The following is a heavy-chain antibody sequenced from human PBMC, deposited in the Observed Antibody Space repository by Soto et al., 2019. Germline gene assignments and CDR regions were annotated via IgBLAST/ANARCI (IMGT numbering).Heavy chain of an antibody. CDR1: GGSISSSNW. J-gene: IGHJ4*02. D-gene: IGHD6-13*01. Sequence: TSETLSLTCAVFGGSISSSNWWSWVRQPPGKGLEWIGEIYHSGSTNYNPSLKSRVTISVDKSKNQFSLKLSSVTAADTAVYYCARATMGGSSWPFDYWGQGTLVTVSS. CDR2: IYHSGST. CDR3: ARATMGGSSWPFDY. V-gene: IGHV4-4*02.